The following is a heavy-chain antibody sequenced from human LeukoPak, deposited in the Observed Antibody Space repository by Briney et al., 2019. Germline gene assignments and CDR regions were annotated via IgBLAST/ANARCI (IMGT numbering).Heavy chain of an antibody. D-gene: IGHD4-17*01. Sequence: ASVKVSCKASGYTFTGYYMHWVRQAPGQGLEWMGWINPNSGGTNYAQKFQGRVTMTRDTSISTAYMELSRLRSDDTAVYYCARFPVTSYYYYYGMDVWGQGTTVTVSS. CDR3: ARFPVTSYYYYYGMDV. CDR2: INPNSGGT. J-gene: IGHJ6*02. CDR1: GYTFTGYY. V-gene: IGHV1-2*02.